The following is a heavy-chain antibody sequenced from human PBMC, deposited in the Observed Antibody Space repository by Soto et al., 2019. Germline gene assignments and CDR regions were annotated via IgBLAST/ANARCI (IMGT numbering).Heavy chain of an antibody. Sequence: PSETLSLTCAVYGGSFSGYYWSWIRQPPGKGLEWIGEINHSGSTNYNPSLKSRVTISVDKSKNQFSLKLSSVTAADTAVYYCASAPPYYYDSSGYYTNWFDPWGQGTLVTVPS. V-gene: IGHV4-34*01. D-gene: IGHD3-22*01. J-gene: IGHJ5*02. CDR3: ASAPPYYYDSSGYYTNWFDP. CDR2: INHSGST. CDR1: GGSFSGYY.